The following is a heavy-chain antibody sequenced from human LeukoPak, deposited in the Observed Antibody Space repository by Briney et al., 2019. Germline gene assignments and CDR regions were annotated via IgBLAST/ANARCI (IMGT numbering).Heavy chain of an antibody. CDR2: IYSGGRT. CDR1: GFSVNSCY. D-gene: IGHD5-18*01. V-gene: IGHV3-66*01. Sequence: PGGSLRLSCAASGFSVNSCYMNWVRQAPGKGLEWVSVIYSGGRTYYADSVKGRFIISRDNSNNRLYPQMNSLRAEDTAVYYCARDPSDTPMVNYYYYYGMDVWGLGTTVTVSS. J-gene: IGHJ6*02. CDR3: ARDPSDTPMVNYYYYYGMDV.